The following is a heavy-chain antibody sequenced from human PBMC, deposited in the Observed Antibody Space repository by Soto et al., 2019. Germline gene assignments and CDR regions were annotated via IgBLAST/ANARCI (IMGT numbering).Heavy chain of an antibody. CDR3: AREGSYVWGSYRYYFDY. D-gene: IGHD3-16*02. CDR2: IKQDGSEK. J-gene: IGHJ4*02. CDR1: GFTFSSYW. Sequence: EVQLVESGGGLVQPGGSLRLSCAASGFTFSSYWMSWVRQAPGKGLEWVANIKQDGSEKYYVDSVKGRFTISRDNAKNSLYMQMNGLRAKDTAVYYCAREGSYVWGSYRYYFDYWGQGTLVTVSS. V-gene: IGHV3-7*03.